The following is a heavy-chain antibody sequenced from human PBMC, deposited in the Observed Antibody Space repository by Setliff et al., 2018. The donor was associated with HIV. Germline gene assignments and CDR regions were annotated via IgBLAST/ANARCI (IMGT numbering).Heavy chain of an antibody. J-gene: IGHJ4*02. D-gene: IGHD5-18*01. Sequence: SETLSLTCTVSGGFIGSGSYYWSWIRQPAGKGLEWIGHIYTSGSTNYNPSLKSRVTISVDTSKNQFSLKLSSVTAADTAVYYCARIRGYSYGFYFDYWGQGTLVTVSS. CDR1: GGFIGSGSYY. V-gene: IGHV4-61*09. CDR3: ARIRGYSYGFYFDY. CDR2: IYTSGST.